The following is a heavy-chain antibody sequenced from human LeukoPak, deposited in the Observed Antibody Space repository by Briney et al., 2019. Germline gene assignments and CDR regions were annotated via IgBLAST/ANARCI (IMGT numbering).Heavy chain of an antibody. CDR1: GFTLSKYW. D-gene: IGHD6-19*01. CDR3: ATKQWLTPPPDS. CDR2: INTDGTVT. V-gene: IGHV3-74*01. J-gene: IGHJ4*02. Sequence: GGSLRLSCAASGFTLSKYWVLWVRQAPGQGLEGVSRINTDGTVTTYADSVQGRFTVSTDNADNTMFLQMNSVRDEDTAVYDCATKQWLTPPPDSWGQGTPVTVSS.